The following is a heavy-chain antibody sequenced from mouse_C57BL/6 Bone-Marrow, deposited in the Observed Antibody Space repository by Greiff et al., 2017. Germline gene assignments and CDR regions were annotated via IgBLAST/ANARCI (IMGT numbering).Heavy chain of an antibody. V-gene: IGHV7-3*01. Sequence: EVHLVESGGGLVQPGGSLSLSCAASGFTFTDYYMSWVRQPPGKALEWLGFIRNKANGYTTEYSASVKGRLTISRDNSQSILYLQINALRAEDSATYYCARYDDNDDFDYWGQGTTLTVSS. D-gene: IGHD2-4*01. CDR2: IRNKANGYTT. CDR3: ARYDDNDDFDY. CDR1: GFTFTDYY. J-gene: IGHJ2*01.